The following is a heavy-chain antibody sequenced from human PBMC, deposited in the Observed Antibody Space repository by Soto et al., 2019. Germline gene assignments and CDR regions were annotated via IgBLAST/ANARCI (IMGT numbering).Heavy chain of an antibody. CDR1: GGSISSYY. V-gene: IGHV4-59*01. J-gene: IGHJ2*01. Sequence: SETLSLTCTVSGGSISSYYWSWIRQPPGKALEWIGYGYHSVSIHYNPSLKTRVTISVDTSENQFSLRLSSVTAADTAVYYCARAFAGFGAYWYFDLWGRGTLVTVSS. CDR2: GYHSVSI. CDR3: ARAFAGFGAYWYFDL. D-gene: IGHD3-16*01.